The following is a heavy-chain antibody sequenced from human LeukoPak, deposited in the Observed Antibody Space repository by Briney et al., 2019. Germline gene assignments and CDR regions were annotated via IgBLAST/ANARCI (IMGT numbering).Heavy chain of an antibody. J-gene: IGHJ4*02. CDR1: GFTSSNYG. D-gene: IGHD4-23*01. CDR3: ARDVYGGPDY. CDR2: IWFDGSNK. Sequence: GGSLRLSCAASGFTSSNYGMHWVRQAPGKGLEWVAIIWFDGSNKYYADSVKGRFTISRDNSKNTLYLQMNRLRAEDTAVYYCARDVYGGPDYWGQGILVTVSS. V-gene: IGHV3-33*01.